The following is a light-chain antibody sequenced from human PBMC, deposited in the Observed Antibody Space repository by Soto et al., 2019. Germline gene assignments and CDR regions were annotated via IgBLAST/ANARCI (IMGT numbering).Light chain of an antibody. Sequence: EIVMTQSPATLSVSPGESATLSCRASQSISGNLAWYQQKPGLSPRLLIYHTSTRATGVPARFSGSGSGTEFSLTISSLQSEDFAVYYCQRYDNWPLTFGGGTQVDIK. CDR3: QRYDNWPLT. V-gene: IGKV3-15*01. CDR2: HTS. CDR1: QSISGN. J-gene: IGKJ4*01.